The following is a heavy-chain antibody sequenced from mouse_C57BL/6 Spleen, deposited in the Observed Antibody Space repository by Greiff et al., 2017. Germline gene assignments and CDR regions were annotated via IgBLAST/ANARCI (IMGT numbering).Heavy chain of an antibody. J-gene: IGHJ2*01. D-gene: IGHD2-2*01. V-gene: IGHV1-22*01. CDR2: INPNNGGT. CDR1: GYTFTDYN. Sequence: EVKLVESGPELVKPGASVKMSCKASGYTFTDYNMHWVKQSHGKSLEWIGYINPNNGGTSYNQKFKGKATLTVNKSSSTAYMELRSLTSEDSAVYYCARGGYGWNYFDYWGQGTTLTVSS. CDR3: ARGGYGWNYFDY.